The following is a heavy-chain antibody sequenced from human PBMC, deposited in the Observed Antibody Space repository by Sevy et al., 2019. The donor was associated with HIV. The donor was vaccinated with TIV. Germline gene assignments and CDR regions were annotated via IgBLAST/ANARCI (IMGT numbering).Heavy chain of an antibody. CDR1: GFTFSNYA. CDR2: IFRGGDGT. J-gene: IGHJ3*02. Sequence: GSPRLSCVASGFTFSNYAMNWVRQAPGKGLEWVSTIFRGGDGTYYADSVKGRFTISRDNSKDTVYLQLSSLRADDTAVYYCAGALYDSSGSFDALDIWGQGTMVTVSS. D-gene: IGHD3-22*01. V-gene: IGHV3-23*01. CDR3: AGALYDSSGSFDALDI.